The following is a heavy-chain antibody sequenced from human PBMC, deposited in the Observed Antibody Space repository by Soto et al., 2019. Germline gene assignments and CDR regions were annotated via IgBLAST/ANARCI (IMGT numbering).Heavy chain of an antibody. CDR3: ARQRSSGWDPIY. CDR2: IYPGDSDT. Sequence: EVQLVQSGAEVKKPGESLKISCKGSGYTFTNYWIGWVRQMPGTGLEWMGIIYPGDSDTRYSPSFQGQVTISADKSISTAYLKWSSLKASDSAIYYCARQRSSGWDPIYWGQGTLVTVSS. D-gene: IGHD6-19*01. CDR1: GYTFTNYW. V-gene: IGHV5-51*01. J-gene: IGHJ4*02.